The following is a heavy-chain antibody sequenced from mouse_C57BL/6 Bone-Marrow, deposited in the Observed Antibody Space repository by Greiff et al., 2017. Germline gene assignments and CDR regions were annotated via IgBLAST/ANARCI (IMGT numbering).Heavy chain of an antibody. V-gene: IGHV1-69*01. CDR1: GYTFTSYW. Sequence: VQLQQPGAELVMPGASVKLSCKASGYTFTSYWMHWVKPRPGQGLEWIGEIAPSDSYTNYNQKFKGKSTLTVDKSSSTAYMQLSSLTSEDSAVYDCARYPFAYWGQGTLVTVSA. CDR3: ARYPFAY. J-gene: IGHJ3*01. CDR2: IAPSDSYT.